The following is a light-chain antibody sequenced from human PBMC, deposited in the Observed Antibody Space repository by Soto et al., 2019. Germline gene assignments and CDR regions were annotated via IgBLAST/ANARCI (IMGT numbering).Light chain of an antibody. CDR3: QQYGTAPPVYA. Sequence: EIVLTQSPGTLSLSPGERATLSCRTSQSVSNTYLAWYQQKPGQAPRLLIYGASSRAAGIPDRFSGGGSGTDFTLTISRLGPEDFAVYYCQQYGTAPPVYAFGQGTKLEIK. J-gene: IGKJ2*01. CDR1: QSVSNTY. V-gene: IGKV3-20*01. CDR2: GAS.